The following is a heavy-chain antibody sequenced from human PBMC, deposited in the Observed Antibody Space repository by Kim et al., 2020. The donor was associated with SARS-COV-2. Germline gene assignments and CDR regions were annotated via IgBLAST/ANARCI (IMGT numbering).Heavy chain of an antibody. CDR2: ISWNSGSI. CDR1: GFTFDDYA. J-gene: IGHJ3*02. CDR3: AKDGGPSILYYDSSGYHHNDAFDI. V-gene: IGHV3-9*01. D-gene: IGHD3-22*01. Sequence: GGSLRLSRAASGFTFDDYAMHWVRQAPGKGLEWVSGISWNSGSIGYADSVKGRFTISRDNAKNSLYLQMNSLRAEDTALYYCAKDGGPSILYYDSSGYHHNDAFDIWGQGTMVTVSS.